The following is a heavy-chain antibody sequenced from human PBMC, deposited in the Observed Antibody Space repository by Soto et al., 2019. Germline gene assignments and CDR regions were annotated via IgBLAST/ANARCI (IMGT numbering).Heavy chain of an antibody. CDR2: INHSGST. V-gene: IGHV4-34*01. CDR1: GGSFSADS. CDR3: VRGHCVAVKEAEQNRFAS. D-gene: IGHD6-19*01. Sequence: PSETLSLTCAVYGGSFSADSWTWIRQPPGKGLEWIGEINHSGSTNYNPSLKSRVTLSVDTSKNQFSLNLRAVTAADTAVYYCVRGHCVAVKEAEQNRFASSSRGSPDTVSS. J-gene: IGHJ5*01.